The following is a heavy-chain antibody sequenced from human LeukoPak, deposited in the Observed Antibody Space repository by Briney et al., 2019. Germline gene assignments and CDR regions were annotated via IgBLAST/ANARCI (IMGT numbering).Heavy chain of an antibody. CDR1: GFTFSSYW. CDR2: IKSKTDGGTT. J-gene: IGHJ4*02. V-gene: IGHV3-15*01. Sequence: PGGSLRLSCAASGFTFSSYWMSWVRQAPGKGLEWVGRIKSKTDGGTTDYAAPVKGRFTISRDDSKNTLYLQMNSLKTEDTAVYYCTTGVTMVRGLSALFDYWGQGTLVTVSS. CDR3: TTGVTMVRGLSALFDY. D-gene: IGHD3-10*01.